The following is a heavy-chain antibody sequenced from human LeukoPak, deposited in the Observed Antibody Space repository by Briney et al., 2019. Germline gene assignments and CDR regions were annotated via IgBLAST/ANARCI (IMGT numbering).Heavy chain of an antibody. V-gene: IGHV3-30*04. Sequence: GGSLRLSCAASGFTFSSYAMHWVRQAPGKGLEWVAVISCDGSNKYYADSVKGRFTISRDNSKNTLYLQMNSLRAEDTAVYYCARVSRGYDYNYYYGMDVWGKGTTVTVSS. J-gene: IGHJ6*04. CDR3: ARVSRGYDYNYYYGMDV. CDR2: ISCDGSNK. D-gene: IGHD5-12*01. CDR1: GFTFSSYA.